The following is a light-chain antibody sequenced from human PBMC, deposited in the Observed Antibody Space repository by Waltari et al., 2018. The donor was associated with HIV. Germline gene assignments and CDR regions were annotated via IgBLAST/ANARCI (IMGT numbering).Light chain of an antibody. J-gene: IGKJ4*01. V-gene: IGKV3-11*01. Sequence: EVVLTQSPATLSLSPGERATLSCTASQSVGRYLASYQQKPGQSPRLLIYDTSNRAAGIPARCSGGGSATDFTLTISSVEPEDSAVYYCQQRSTWPPVTFGGGTRVEIK. CDR2: DTS. CDR1: QSVGRY. CDR3: QQRSTWPPVT.